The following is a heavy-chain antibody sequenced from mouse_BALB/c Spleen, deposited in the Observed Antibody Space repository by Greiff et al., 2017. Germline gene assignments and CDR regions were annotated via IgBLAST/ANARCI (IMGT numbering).Heavy chain of an antibody. CDR2: IWAGGST. J-gene: IGHJ4*01. Sequence: QVQLQQSGPGLVAPSQSLSITCTVSGFSLTSYGVHWVRQPPGKGLEWLGVIWAGGSTNYNSALMSRLSISKDNSKSQVFLKMNSLQTDDTAMYYCAREGGKERVYYAMDDWGQGTSVTVSS. CDR3: AREGGKERVYYAMDD. CDR1: GFSLTSYG. D-gene: IGHD1-3*01. V-gene: IGHV2-9*02.